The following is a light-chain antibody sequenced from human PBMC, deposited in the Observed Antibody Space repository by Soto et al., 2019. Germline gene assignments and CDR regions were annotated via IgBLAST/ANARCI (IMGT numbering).Light chain of an antibody. V-gene: IGKV3-15*01. J-gene: IGKJ1*01. Sequence: EIVITQSPATLSVSPGERATLSCRASQSVSSNLAWYQQNPGQAPRLLIYGASTRATGIPARFSGSGSGTEFTLTISSLQSEDFAVYYCQQYDSWPRTFGQGSKVEIK. CDR1: QSVSSN. CDR2: GAS. CDR3: QQYDSWPRT.